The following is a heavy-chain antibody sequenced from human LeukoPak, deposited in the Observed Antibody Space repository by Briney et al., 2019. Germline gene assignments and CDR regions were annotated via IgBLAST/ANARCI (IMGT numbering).Heavy chain of an antibody. D-gene: IGHD3-22*01. V-gene: IGHV4-34*01. Sequence: PSETLSLTCAVYGGXFSGYYCSWIRQPPGKGLKWIGEINHSGSTNYNPSLKSRVTIPVDTSKNQFSLKLSSVTAADTAVYYCARESGSSGYYRNYFDYWGQGILVTVSS. CDR2: INHSGST. CDR3: ARESGSSGYYRNYFDY. J-gene: IGHJ4*02. CDR1: GGXFSGYY.